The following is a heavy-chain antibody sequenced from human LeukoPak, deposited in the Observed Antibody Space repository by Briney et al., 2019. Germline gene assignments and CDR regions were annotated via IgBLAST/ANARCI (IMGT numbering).Heavy chain of an antibody. V-gene: IGHV3-74*01. Sequence: GGSLSLSCAASGFTFSSYGMHWVRPVPGKGLVWVSRINSDGSSTSYADSVKGRFTISRDNAKNTLYVQMNSLRAEDTAVYYCSTGSGHAFDIWGRGTMVTVS. CDR1: GFTFSSYG. CDR2: INSDGSST. CDR3: STGSGHAFDI. J-gene: IGHJ3*02. D-gene: IGHD3-10*01.